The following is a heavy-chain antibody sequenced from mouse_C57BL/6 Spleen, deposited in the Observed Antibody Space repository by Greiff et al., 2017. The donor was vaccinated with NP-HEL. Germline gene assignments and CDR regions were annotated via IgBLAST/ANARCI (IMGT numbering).Heavy chain of an antibody. J-gene: IGHJ2*01. CDR2: INPNNGGT. CDR1: GYTFTDYY. Sequence: EVQLQQSGPELVKPGASVKISCKASGYTFTDYYMNWVKQSHGKSLEWIGDINPNNGGTSYNQKFKGKATLTVDKSSSTAYMELRSLTSEDSAVYYCAREDWENFDYWGQGTTLTVSS. D-gene: IGHD4-1*01. V-gene: IGHV1-26*01. CDR3: AREDWENFDY.